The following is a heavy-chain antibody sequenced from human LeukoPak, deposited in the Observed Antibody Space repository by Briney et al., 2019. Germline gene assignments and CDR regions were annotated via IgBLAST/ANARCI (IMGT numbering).Heavy chain of an antibody. V-gene: IGHV1-69*04. D-gene: IGHD4-23*01. CDR3: ARDPLPTVVTWGAFDI. J-gene: IGHJ3*02. Sequence: SVKVSCKASGGPFISNAISWGRRPPGQGLVWMGTIIPIFGIANYSQKFQGRVTITADKSTSTAYMELSSLRSEDTAVYYCARDPLPTVVTWGAFDIWGQGTMVTVSS. CDR1: GGPFISNA. CDR2: IIPIFGIA.